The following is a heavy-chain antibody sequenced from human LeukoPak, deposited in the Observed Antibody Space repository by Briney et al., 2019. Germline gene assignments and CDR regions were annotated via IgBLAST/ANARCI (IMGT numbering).Heavy chain of an antibody. V-gene: IGHV3-53*01. CDR3: ARGAGYCSGGSCYSDDAFDI. CDR1: GFTVSSNY. J-gene: IGHJ3*02. Sequence: SGGSLRLSSAASGFTVSSNYMSWVRQAPGKGLEWVSVIYSGGSTYYADSVKGRFTISRDNSKNTLYLQMNSLRAEDTAVYYCARGAGYCSGGSCYSDDAFDIWGQGTMVTVSS. D-gene: IGHD2-15*01. CDR2: IYSGGST.